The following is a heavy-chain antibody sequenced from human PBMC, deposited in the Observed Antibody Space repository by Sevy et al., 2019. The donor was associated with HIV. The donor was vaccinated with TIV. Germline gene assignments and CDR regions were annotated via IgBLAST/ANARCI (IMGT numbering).Heavy chain of an antibody. CDR3: AGTQSHYDFWSGHTGAFDI. J-gene: IGHJ3*02. CDR1: GFTFNIYS. Sequence: GGSLRLSCAASGFTFNIYSMSWVRQTPGKGLEWVSGINWNGGSTGYADSVKGRFTISRDNAKNSLYLQMNSRRAEDTALYNCAGTQSHYDFWSGHTGAFDIWGQGTMVTVSS. V-gene: IGHV3-20*01. CDR2: INWNGGST. D-gene: IGHD3-3*01.